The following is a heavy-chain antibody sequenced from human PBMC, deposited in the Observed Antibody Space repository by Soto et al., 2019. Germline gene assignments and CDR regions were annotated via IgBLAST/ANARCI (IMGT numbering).Heavy chain of an antibody. CDR1: GGSFSGYY. V-gene: IGHV4-34*01. D-gene: IGHD3-3*01. J-gene: IGHJ6*02. CDR3: ARSNGFWSGSSGYGMDV. Sequence: SETLSLTCAVYGGSFSGYYWSWIRQPPGKGLEWIGEINHSGSTNYNPSLKSRVTISVDTSKNQFSLKLSSVTAADTAVYYCARSNGFWSGSSGYGMDVRGQGTTVTVSS. CDR2: INHSGST.